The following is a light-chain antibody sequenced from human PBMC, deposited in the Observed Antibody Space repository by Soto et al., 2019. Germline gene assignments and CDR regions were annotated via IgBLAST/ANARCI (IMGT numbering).Light chain of an antibody. V-gene: IGKV1-9*01. Sequence: DIQLTQSPSFLSASVGDRVTITCRASQGMSNYVAWYQQKQGRAPKLLIYAASTLQSGVSSRFRGSGSGREFTLTISGLQPEDIGTYYCQQLNSYPATFCGGTKVELK. CDR1: QGMSNY. J-gene: IGKJ4*01. CDR2: AAS. CDR3: QQLNSYPAT.